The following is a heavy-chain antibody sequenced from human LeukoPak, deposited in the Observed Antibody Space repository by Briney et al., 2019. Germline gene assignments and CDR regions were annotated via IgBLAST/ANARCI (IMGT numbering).Heavy chain of an antibody. CDR3: ASQRHLYGAFDI. V-gene: IGHV3-23*01. Sequence: QSGGSLRLSCAASGLTFNSYAMSWVRQAPGKGLEWVSVISGSGGSTYDADPVKGRFTISRDNSKNTLDLQMHSLRAEDTAVYYCASQRHLYGAFDIWGQGTMVTVSS. CDR1: GLTFNSYA. D-gene: IGHD2-2*02. CDR2: ISGSGGST. J-gene: IGHJ3*02.